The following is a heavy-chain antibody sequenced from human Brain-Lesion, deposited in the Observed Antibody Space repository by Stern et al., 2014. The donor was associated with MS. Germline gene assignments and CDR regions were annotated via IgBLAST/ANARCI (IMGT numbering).Heavy chain of an antibody. J-gene: IGHJ4*02. CDR2: FDPENGET. CDR1: GYTLTELS. Sequence: QVQLMQSGAEVKKPGASVKVSCKVSGYTLTELSMHWVRQAPRKGLEWMGGFDPENGETIYAQKFQGRVTRTEDTSTDTAYMELSSLRSEDTAVYYCATLSPGAGGNYYRHFDYWGQGTLVTVAA. CDR3: ATLSPGAGGNYYRHFDY. V-gene: IGHV1-24*01. D-gene: IGHD1-26*01.